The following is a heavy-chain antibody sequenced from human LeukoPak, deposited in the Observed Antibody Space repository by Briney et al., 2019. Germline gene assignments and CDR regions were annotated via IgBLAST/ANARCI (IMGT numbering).Heavy chain of an antibody. D-gene: IGHD6-13*01. CDR1: GGSISSYY. V-gene: IGHV4-59*01. J-gene: IGHJ5*02. Sequence: SETLSLTCTVSGGSISSYYWSWIRQPPGKGLEWIGYIYYSGSTNYNPSLKSRVTISVDTSKNQFSLKLSSVTAADTAVYYCARDMAAGGWFDPWGQGTLVTVSS. CDR2: IYYSGST. CDR3: ARDMAAGGWFDP.